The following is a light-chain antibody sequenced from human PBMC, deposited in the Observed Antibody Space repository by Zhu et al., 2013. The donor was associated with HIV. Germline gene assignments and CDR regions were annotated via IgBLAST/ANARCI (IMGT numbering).Light chain of an antibody. V-gene: IGKV3-20*01. Sequence: EIVLTQSPATLSLSPGERATLSCRASQSIGSFLAWYHQKPGQPPRLLIYDASTRATAVPARFSGSGSGTDFSLTISRLEPEDFAVYYCQQYGSSPYTFGQGTRVEIK. CDR1: QSIGSF. CDR2: DAS. CDR3: QQYGSSPYT. J-gene: IGKJ2*01.